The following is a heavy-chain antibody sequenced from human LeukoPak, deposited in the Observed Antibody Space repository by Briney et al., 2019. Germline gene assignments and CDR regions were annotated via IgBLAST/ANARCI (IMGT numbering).Heavy chain of an antibody. CDR3: ARLIVVVRGASDY. V-gene: IGHV4-34*01. J-gene: IGHJ4*02. D-gene: IGHD2-15*01. Sequence: SETLALTCAVYGGSLSAYYWSWIRQPPGKGLEWIGEINHSGSTNYNPSLKSRVTISVDTSKNRFSLKLSSVTAADTAVYYCARLIVVVRGASDYWGQGTLVTVSS. CDR2: INHSGST. CDR1: GGSLSAYY.